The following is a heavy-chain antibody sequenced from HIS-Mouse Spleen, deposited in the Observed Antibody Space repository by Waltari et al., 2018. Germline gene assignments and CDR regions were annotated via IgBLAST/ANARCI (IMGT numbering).Heavy chain of an antibody. CDR1: GGTFSSYA. CDR2: IIPILGIA. D-gene: IGHD2-21*02. J-gene: IGHJ6*02. Sequence: QVQLVQSGAEVKKPGSSVKVSCKASGGTFSSYAISWVRQAPGQGLEWMGRIIPILGIANYAQKFQGRVTITADKSTSTAYMELSSLRSEDTAVYYCARLFRSVTPIYYGMDVWGQGTTVTVS. V-gene: IGHV1-69*04. CDR3: ARLFRSVTPIYYGMDV.